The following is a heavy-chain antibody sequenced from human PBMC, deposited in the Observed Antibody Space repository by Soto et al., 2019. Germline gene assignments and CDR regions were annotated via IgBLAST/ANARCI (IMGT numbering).Heavy chain of an antibody. J-gene: IGHJ3*02. CDR1: GYTFPNYW. D-gene: IGHD4-17*01. CDR3: ARLRTSVTTEDAFDI. CDR2: VYPDDSTV. V-gene: IGHV5-51*01. Sequence: PGESLKISCKASGYTFPNYWIGWVRQMPRKGPERMGIVYPDDSTVRYNPTFQGQVTISADKSISTAFLQWSGLRASDTAMYYCARLRTSVTTEDAFDIWGPGIMVTVSS.